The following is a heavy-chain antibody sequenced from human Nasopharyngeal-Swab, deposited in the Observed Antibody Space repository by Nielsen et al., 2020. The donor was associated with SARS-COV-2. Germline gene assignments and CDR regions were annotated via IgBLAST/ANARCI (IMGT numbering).Heavy chain of an antibody. CDR2: IYPGDSET. J-gene: IGHJ6*01. CDR1: GYSFTNYW. Sequence: GESLKISCEGSGYSFTNYWIGWVRQMPGKGLEWMWIIYPGDSETIYSPSFEGQVTISVDKSISTAYLQWSSLKASDTAMYYCARVQGYCTGGSCYFVFYYFAMDVSGQGTTVTVSS. V-gene: IGHV5-51*01. CDR3: ARVQGYCTGGSCYFVFYYFAMDV. D-gene: IGHD2-15*01.